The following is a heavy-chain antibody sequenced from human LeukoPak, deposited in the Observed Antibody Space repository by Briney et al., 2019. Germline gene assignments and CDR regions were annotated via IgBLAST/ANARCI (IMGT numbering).Heavy chain of an antibody. CDR3: TKPDCPSTSCYTLDY. J-gene: IGHJ4*02. V-gene: IGHV3-23*01. Sequence: GGSLRLSCVSSGFASNNYTMRWVRQAPGKGLEWVSGISGSCDSTYYADSVKGRFTISRDNSKNTLYLQMNSLRVEDTAVYYCTKPDCPSTSCYTLDYWGQGILVTVSS. D-gene: IGHD2-2*02. CDR1: GFASNNYT. CDR2: ISGSCDST.